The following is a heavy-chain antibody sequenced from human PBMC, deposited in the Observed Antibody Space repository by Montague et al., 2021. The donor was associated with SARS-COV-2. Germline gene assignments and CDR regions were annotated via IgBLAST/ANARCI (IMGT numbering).Heavy chain of an antibody. D-gene: IGHD3-10*01. CDR2: IYYSGST. CDR3: ARLTIVRGVIWAYYYYYGMDV. J-gene: IGHJ6*02. Sequence: SETLSLTCTVSGGSISSSSYYWGWIRQPPGKGLEWIGSIYYSGSTYYNPSPKSRVTISVDTSKNQFSLKLSSVTAADTAVYYCARLTIVRGVIWAYYYYYGMDVWGQGTTVTVSS. CDR1: GGSISSSSYY. V-gene: IGHV4-39*01.